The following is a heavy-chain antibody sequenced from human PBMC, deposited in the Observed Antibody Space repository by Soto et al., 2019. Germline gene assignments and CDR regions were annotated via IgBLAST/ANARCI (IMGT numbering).Heavy chain of an antibody. V-gene: IGHV3-48*01. CDR3: TRDGRRGWEMDV. Sequence: GGSLRLSCAASGFTFSDYSLNWVRQAPGKGLEWVSHISHGVTLIYYADSVRGRFTISRDNADNSVYLQMNSLGAEDTAVYYCTRDGRRGWEMDVWGKGTTVTVSS. CDR1: GFTFSDYS. J-gene: IGHJ6*04. D-gene: IGHD1-26*01. CDR2: ISHGVTLI.